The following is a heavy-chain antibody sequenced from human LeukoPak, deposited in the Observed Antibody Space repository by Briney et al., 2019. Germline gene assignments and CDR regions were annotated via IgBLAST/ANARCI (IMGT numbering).Heavy chain of an antibody. CDR2: IRSKANSYAT. CDR1: GFTFSGSA. CDR3: TRRLNYYDSSGSDY. Sequence: PGGSLRLSCAASGFTFSGSAMHWVRQASGKGLEWVGRIRSKANSYATAYAASVKGRFTISRDDPKNTAYLQMNSLKTEDTAVYYCTRRLNYYDSSGSDYWGQGTLVTVSS. V-gene: IGHV3-73*01. D-gene: IGHD3-22*01. J-gene: IGHJ4*02.